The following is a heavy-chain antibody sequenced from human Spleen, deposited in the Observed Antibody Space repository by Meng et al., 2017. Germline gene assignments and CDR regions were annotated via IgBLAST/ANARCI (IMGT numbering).Heavy chain of an antibody. CDR1: GGSFSAYY. J-gene: IGHJ5*02. CDR3: VRSSGWVKTGFDP. CDR2: IGHAGAL. Sequence: QVQLQQWGTGLLKPSETLSLTCAVYGGSFSAYYWSWIRQSPGKGLEWIGDIGHAGALYYTPSLKSRVTVSIDTSANQFHLTLTSVTAADTAVYYCVRSSGWVKTGFDPWGQGTLVTVSS. V-gene: IGHV4-34*01. D-gene: IGHD6-19*01.